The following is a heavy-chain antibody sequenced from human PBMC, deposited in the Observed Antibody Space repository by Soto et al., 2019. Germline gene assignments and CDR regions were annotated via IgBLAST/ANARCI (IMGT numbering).Heavy chain of an antibody. V-gene: IGHV4-31*03. CDR1: GGSISSGGYY. CDR3: ARESESGAAGTYNWFDP. CDR2: IYYSGST. J-gene: IGHJ5*02. D-gene: IGHD6-13*01. Sequence: SETLSLTCTVSGGSISSGGYYWSWIRQDPGKGLEWIGYIYYSGSTYYNPSLKSRVTISVDTSKNQFSLKLSSVTAADTAVYYCARESESGAAGTYNWFDPWGQGTLVTVSS.